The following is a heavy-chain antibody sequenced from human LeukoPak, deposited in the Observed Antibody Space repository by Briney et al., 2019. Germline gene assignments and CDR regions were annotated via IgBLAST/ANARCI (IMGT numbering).Heavy chain of an antibody. D-gene: IGHD6-19*01. V-gene: IGHV1-69*04. J-gene: IGHJ4*02. Sequence: SVKVSCKASGGTFISYAISWVRQAPGQGLEWMGRIIPILGIANYAQKFQGRVTITADKSTSTAYMELSSLRSEDTAVYYCARGSSGWYYFDYWGQGTLVTVSS. CDR3: ARGSSGWYYFDY. CDR2: IIPILGIA. CDR1: GGTFISYA.